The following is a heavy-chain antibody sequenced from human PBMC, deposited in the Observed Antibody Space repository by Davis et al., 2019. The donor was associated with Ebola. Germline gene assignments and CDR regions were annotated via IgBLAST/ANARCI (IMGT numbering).Heavy chain of an antibody. Sequence: PSETLSLTCTVSGASLTSGDYHWSWVRQVPGKGLEWVATFSSDGANTYYADSVKGRVTISRDNSKNTLYLQMNSLRVEDTAMYYCAKGGYQLLHDYWGQGTLVTVSS. D-gene: IGHD4-11*01. J-gene: IGHJ4*02. CDR2: FSSDGANT. V-gene: IGHV3-23*01. CDR3: AKGGYQLLHDY. CDR1: GASLTSGDYH.